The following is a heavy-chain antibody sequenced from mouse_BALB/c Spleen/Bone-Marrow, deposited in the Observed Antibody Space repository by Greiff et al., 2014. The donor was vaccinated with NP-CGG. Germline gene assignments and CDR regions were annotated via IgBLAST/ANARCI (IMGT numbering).Heavy chain of an antibody. J-gene: IGHJ3*01. Sequence: QVQLKQSGAELVRPAASVRLSCKAFGYNFTDYDMHWVKQTPVHGLEWIGTIDPGNGGAAYNQKFKGKATLTADKSSSTAYMELSSLTSEDSAVYYCTREGLGGAGFAYWGQGTLVTVSA. V-gene: IGHV1-15*01. CDR1: GYNFTDYD. CDR2: IDPGNGGA. CDR3: TREGLGGAGFAY. D-gene: IGHD2-4*01.